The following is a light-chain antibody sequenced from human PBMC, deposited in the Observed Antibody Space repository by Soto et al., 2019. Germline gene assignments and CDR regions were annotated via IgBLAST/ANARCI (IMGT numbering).Light chain of an antibody. CDR2: DDN. V-gene: IGLV1-51*01. CDR3: GSWDSSLSAYV. Sequence: VLRQPPSVSAAPGQKVTISFSGSSSNIGGNSVSWYQQLPGTAPKLLIYDDNKRPSGIPDRFSGSKSGTSATLGITGFQTGDEADYYCGSWDSSLSAYVFGTGTKVTVL. CDR1: SSNIGGNS. J-gene: IGLJ1*01.